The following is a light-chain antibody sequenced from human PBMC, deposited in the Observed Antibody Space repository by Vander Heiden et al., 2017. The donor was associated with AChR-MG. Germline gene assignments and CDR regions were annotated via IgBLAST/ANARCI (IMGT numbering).Light chain of an antibody. V-gene: IGKV1-27*01. Sequence: DIQMTQSPSSLSASLGDRVTITCRASQSISSYLTWYQQRPGEAPKLLIYATSTLQSGVPSRFSGSGSGTDFTLSITSLQLEDVATYYCHKCNNTLYTFGPGTKLDIK. CDR2: ATS. CDR1: QSISSY. CDR3: HKCNNTLYT. J-gene: IGKJ3*01.